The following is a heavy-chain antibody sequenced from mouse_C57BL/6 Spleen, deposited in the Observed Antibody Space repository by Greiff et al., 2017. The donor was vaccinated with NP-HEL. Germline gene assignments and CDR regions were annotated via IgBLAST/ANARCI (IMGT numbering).Heavy chain of an antibody. Sequence: QVQLQQSGAELVKPGASVKMSCKASGYTFTTYPIEWMKQNHGKSLEWIGNFHPYNDDTKYNEKFKGKATLTVEKSSSTVYLELIRLTADDSAVYYCARASTGVGYFDVWGTGTTVTVSS. D-gene: IGHD1-1*01. V-gene: IGHV1-47*01. CDR3: ARASTGVGYFDV. CDR2: FHPYNDDT. CDR1: GYTFTTYP. J-gene: IGHJ1*03.